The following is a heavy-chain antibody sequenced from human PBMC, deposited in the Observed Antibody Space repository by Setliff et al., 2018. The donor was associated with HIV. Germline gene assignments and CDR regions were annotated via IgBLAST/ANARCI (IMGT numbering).Heavy chain of an antibody. J-gene: IGHJ4*02. D-gene: IGHD3-22*01. CDR3: ARNNPSSLPDSSGYYY. CDR1: GGTFSSYA. CDR2: VIPIFGTA. V-gene: IGHV1-69*13. Sequence: GASVKVSCKASGGTFSSYAISWVRQAPGQGLEWMGGVIPIFGTANYAQKFQGRVTITADESTSTAYMELGSLRSEDTAVYYCARNNPSSLPDSSGYYYWGQGTLVTVSS.